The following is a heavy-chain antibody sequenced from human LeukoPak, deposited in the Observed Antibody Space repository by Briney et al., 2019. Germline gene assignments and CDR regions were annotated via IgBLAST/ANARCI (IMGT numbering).Heavy chain of an antibody. CDR1: GGSISSSSYY. Sequence: SETLSLTCTVSGGSISSSSYYWGWIRQPPGKGLEWIGEINHSGSTNYNPSLKSRVTISVDTSKNQFSLKLSSVTAADTAVYYCARLSGSNDYWGQGTLVTVSS. CDR3: ARLSGSNDY. CDR2: INHSGST. D-gene: IGHD1-26*01. J-gene: IGHJ4*02. V-gene: IGHV4-39*07.